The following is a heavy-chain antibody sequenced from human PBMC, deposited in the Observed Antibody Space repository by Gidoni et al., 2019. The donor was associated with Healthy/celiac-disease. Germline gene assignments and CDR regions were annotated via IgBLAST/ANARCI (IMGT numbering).Heavy chain of an antibody. CDR3: ARDIFGYYYDSSGYRRADAFDI. J-gene: IGHJ3*02. Sequence: QVQLVESGGGVVQPGRSLRLSCAASGFTFRSYAMHWVRQAPGKGLEWVAVISYDGSNKYYADSVKGRFTISRDNSKNTLYLQMNSLRAEDTAVYYCARDIFGYYYDSSGYRRADAFDIWGQGTMVTVSS. CDR1: GFTFRSYA. V-gene: IGHV3-30-3*01. D-gene: IGHD3-22*01. CDR2: ISYDGSNK.